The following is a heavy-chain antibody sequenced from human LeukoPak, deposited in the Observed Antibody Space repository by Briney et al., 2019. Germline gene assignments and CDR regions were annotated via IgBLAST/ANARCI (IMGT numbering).Heavy chain of an antibody. CDR3: ARGYCGGDCFEGLIDY. Sequence: PGGSLRLSCAASGFTFSSYSMNWVRQAPGKGLEWVSSIISSSSYIYYADSVKGRFTISRDNAKNSLYLQMNSLRAENTAVYYCARGYCGGDCFEGLIDYWGQGTLVTVSS. CDR2: IISSSSYI. J-gene: IGHJ4*02. D-gene: IGHD2-21*01. V-gene: IGHV3-21*01. CDR1: GFTFSSYS.